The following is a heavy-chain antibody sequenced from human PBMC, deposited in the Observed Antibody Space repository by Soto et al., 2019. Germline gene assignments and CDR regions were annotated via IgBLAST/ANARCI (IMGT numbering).Heavy chain of an antibody. CDR2: IYSGGSA. CDR3: ARHGYSDGGGYFDY. J-gene: IGHJ4*02. D-gene: IGHD5-18*01. CDR1: GFTVSSNY. V-gene: IGHV3-66*04. Sequence: EVQLVESGGGLVQPGGSLRLSCAASGFTVSSNYMSWVRQAPGKGLEWVSVIYSGGSAYYADSVKGRFTISRDNSTNPLYLQMNSLRAEDTAVYYCARHGYSDGGGYFDYWGQGTLVTVSS.